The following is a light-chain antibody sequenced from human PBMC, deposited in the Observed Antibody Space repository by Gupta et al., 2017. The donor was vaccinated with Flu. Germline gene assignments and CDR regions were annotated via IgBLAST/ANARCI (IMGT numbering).Light chain of an antibody. J-gene: IGLJ2*01. Sequence: GNNIGTKSVHWYQQRPGQAPVLVVYDDPDRPSGILARFSGSNSGNTATLTIVRVEAGDEADYYRQVWDSSSAHPVVFGGGTNLAVL. CDR3: QVWDSSSAHPVV. CDR2: DDP. CDR1: NIGTKS. V-gene: IGLV3-21*02.